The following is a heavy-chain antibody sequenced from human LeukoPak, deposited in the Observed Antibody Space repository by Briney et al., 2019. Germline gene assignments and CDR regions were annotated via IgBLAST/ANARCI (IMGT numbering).Heavy chain of an antibody. CDR3: ARDLAYYYDISGYYSLFDY. V-gene: IGHV4-4*07. J-gene: IGHJ4*01. D-gene: IGHD3-22*01. CDR1: GGSISSYY. CDR2: IYTSGST. Sequence: SETLSLTGTVSGGSISSYYWSWIRQPAGKGLERIGRIYTSGSTNYNPSLKSRVTMSVDTSKNQFSLKLSSVTAADTAVYYCARDLAYYYDISGYYSLFDYWGQEPWSPSPQ.